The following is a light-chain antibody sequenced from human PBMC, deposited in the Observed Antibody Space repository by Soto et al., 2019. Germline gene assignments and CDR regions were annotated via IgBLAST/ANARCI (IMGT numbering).Light chain of an antibody. CDR2: DTS. Sequence: QTVVTQEPSLTVSPGGTVTLTCGSSTGTVTSGHFPYWFQQKPGQAPRTLIYDTSNRHSWTPARFSGSLLGGKAALTLSGAQPEDEAEYYCLLYFSGVQVFGGGTQLTVL. CDR3: LLYFSGVQV. CDR1: TGTVTSGHF. V-gene: IGLV7-46*01. J-gene: IGLJ2*01.